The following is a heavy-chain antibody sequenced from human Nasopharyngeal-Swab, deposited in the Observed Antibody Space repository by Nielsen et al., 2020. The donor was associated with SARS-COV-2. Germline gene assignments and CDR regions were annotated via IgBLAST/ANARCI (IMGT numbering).Heavy chain of an antibody. Sequence: SETLSLTCTVSGCSISSGGYYGTCIRQHPGKGLEWIGYIYYSGSTYYNPSLKSRVTISVGTSKNQFSLKLSSVTAADTAVYYCARSLGWRHYAFDIWGQGTMVTVSS. J-gene: IGHJ3*02. CDR3: ARSLGWRHYAFDI. CDR2: IYYSGST. CDR1: GCSISSGGYY. D-gene: IGHD6-19*01. V-gene: IGHV4-31*03.